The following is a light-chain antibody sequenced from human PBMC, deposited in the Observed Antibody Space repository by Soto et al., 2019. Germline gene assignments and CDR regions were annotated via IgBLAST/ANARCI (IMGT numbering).Light chain of an antibody. CDR1: QSISSW. J-gene: IGKJ1*01. V-gene: IGKV1-5*03. Sequence: DIQMTQSPSTLSASVGDRFTIACRASQSISSWLAWYQQKPRKAPKLLIYKASSLESGVPSRFSGSGSGTEFTLTISSLQPDDAATYYCQQYNTYWTFGQGTKVDI. CDR3: QQYNTYWT. CDR2: KAS.